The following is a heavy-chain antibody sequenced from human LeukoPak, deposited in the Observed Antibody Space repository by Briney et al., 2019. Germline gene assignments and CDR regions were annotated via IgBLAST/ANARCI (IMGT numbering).Heavy chain of an antibody. V-gene: IGHV1-8*01. CDR3: ARTPYYYGSGSPAGKGHYYYMDV. J-gene: IGHJ6*03. CDR2: MNPNSGNT. D-gene: IGHD3-10*01. CDR1: GYTFTSYD. Sequence: ASVKVSCKASGYTFTSYDINWVRQATGQGLEWMGWMNPNSGNTGYAQEFQGRVTMTRNASISTAYMELSSLRSEDTAVYYCARTPYYYGSGSPAGKGHYYYMDVWGKGTTVTISS.